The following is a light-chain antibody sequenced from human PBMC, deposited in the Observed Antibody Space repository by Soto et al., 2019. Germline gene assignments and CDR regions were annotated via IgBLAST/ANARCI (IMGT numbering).Light chain of an antibody. J-gene: IGKJ4*01. CDR2: DAY. CDR1: QDISNY. V-gene: IGKV1-33*01. CDR3: QQYGSSPLLT. Sequence: DIQMTQSPSSLSASVGDSVTITCQGSQDISNYLNWYQQKPGKAPKLLIYDAYNLETGVPSTFSGSGSGTDFTSTISSLQPEDIATYYCQQYGSSPLLTFGGGTKVDIK.